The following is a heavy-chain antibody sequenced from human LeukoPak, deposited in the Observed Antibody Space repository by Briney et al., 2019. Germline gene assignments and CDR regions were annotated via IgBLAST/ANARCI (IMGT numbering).Heavy chain of an antibody. CDR2: IYTDGST. Sequence: SETLSLTCAVSGVSISGHYWTWIRQPPGKGLEWIGYIYTDGSTNYNPSLKTRLYMSLDTSKNQFSLELNSVSAADTAMYYCVRSRRDSTYFFDYWGQGTRVTVSS. V-gene: IGHV4-4*09. J-gene: IGHJ4*02. CDR3: VRSRRDSTYFFDY. CDR1: GVSISGHY. D-gene: IGHD4-11*01.